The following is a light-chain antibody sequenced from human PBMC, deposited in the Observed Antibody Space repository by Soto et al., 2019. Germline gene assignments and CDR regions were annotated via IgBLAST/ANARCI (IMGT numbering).Light chain of an antibody. J-gene: IGLJ2*01. CDR2: EGS. CDR1: SSDVGSYNL. Sequence: QSALTQPASVSGSPGQSITISCTGTSSDVGSYNLVSWYQQHPGKGPKLIIYEGSKRPSGVSNRFSGSKSGNTASLTISGLQAEDEADYYCCSYAGSSTPVVFGGGTQLTVL. CDR3: CSYAGSSTPVV. V-gene: IGLV2-23*01.